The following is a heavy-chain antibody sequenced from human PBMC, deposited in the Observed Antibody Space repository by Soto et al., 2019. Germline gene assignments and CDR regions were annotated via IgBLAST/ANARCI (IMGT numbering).Heavy chain of an antibody. CDR3: AVGTSGYYPYYYYGMDV. CDR2: INHSGST. V-gene: IGHV4-34*01. Sequence: SETLSLTCAVYGGSFSGYYWSWIRQPPGKGLEWIGEINHSGSTNCNPSLKSRVTISVDTSKNQFSLKLSSVTAADTAVYYCAVGTSGYYPYYYYGMDVWGQGTTVTVSS. D-gene: IGHD3-22*01. J-gene: IGHJ6*02. CDR1: GGSFSGYY.